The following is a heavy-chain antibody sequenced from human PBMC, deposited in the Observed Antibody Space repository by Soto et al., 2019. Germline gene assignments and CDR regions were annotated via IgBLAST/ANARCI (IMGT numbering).Heavy chain of an antibody. CDR1: GFTLSSYG. CDR3: AKPVLRYFDWLSYFDY. V-gene: IGHV3-30*18. J-gene: IGHJ4*02. Sequence: PGGSLRLSCAASGFTLSSYGMHWVRQAPGKGLEWVAVISYDGSNKYYADSVKGRFTISRDNSKNTLYLQMNSLRAEDTAVYYCAKPVLRYFDWLSYFDYWGQGTLVTVSS. CDR2: ISYDGSNK. D-gene: IGHD3-9*01.